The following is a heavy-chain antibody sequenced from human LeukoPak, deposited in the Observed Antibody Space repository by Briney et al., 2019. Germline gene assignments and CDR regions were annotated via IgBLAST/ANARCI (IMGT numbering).Heavy chain of an antibody. Sequence: ASVKVSCKGSGYTFSNFGISWVQQAPGQGLEWMGWISAYNANTNYAQKFQGRVTMTTETSTSTAYLELWSLRSDDTAVYYCARDPSNTSGRFWYLDVWGRGTLVTVSA. CDR3: ARDPSNTSGRFWYLDV. D-gene: IGHD6-19*01. CDR2: ISAYNANT. J-gene: IGHJ2*01. V-gene: IGHV1-18*01. CDR1: GYTFSNFG.